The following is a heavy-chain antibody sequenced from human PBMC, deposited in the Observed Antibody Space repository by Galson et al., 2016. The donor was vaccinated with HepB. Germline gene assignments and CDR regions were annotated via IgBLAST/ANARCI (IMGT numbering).Heavy chain of an antibody. V-gene: IGHV3-48*02. CDR3: ARGLVTTVVTPFDY. D-gene: IGHD4-23*01. Sequence: SLRLSCAASGFSFSSYTMNWVRQAPGKGLEWVSYISRTSSTIYYADSVKGRFTISRDNAKNSLYLQMNSLRDEDTAVYYCARGLVTTVVTPFDYWGQGTLVTVSP. J-gene: IGHJ4*02. CDR2: ISRTSSTI. CDR1: GFSFSSYT.